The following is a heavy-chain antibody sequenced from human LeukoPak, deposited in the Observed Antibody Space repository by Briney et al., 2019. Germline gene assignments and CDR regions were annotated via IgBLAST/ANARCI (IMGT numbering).Heavy chain of an antibody. CDR1: GGSFSGYY. CDR2: INHSGST. CDR3: ARGQLDWFDP. Sequence: SETLSLTCAIYGGSFSGYYWSWIRQPPGKGLEWIGEINHSGSTNYNPSLKSRVTISVDTSKNQFSLKLSSVTAADTAVYYCARGQLDWFDPWGQGTLVTVSS. J-gene: IGHJ5*02. D-gene: IGHD2-2*01. V-gene: IGHV4-34*01.